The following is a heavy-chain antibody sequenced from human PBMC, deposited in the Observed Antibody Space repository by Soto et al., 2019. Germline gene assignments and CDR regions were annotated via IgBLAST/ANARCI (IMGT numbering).Heavy chain of an antibody. CDR2: IIPIFGTA. Sequence: ASVKVSCKACGCTFSSYAISWVRQARGQGREWMGGIIPIFGTANYAQKFQGRVTITADESTSTAYMELSSLRSEDTAVYYCAKGGDIVVVPAAWARRYYGMEVWGQGTTCSLSS. CDR3: AKGGDIVVVPAAWARRYYGMEV. D-gene: IGHD2-2*01. J-gene: IGHJ6*01. CDR1: GCTFSSYA. V-gene: IGHV1-69*13.